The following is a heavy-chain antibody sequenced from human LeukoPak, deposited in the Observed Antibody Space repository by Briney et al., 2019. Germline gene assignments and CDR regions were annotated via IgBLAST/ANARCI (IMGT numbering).Heavy chain of an antibody. Sequence: SGPTLVNPTQTLTLTCTFSGFSLSTSGVGVGWFRQPPRKALEWLALIYWDDAKRYSPSLKNRLTITQDTSNKQVVLTMTNMDPVDTATYYCAHTVTCSLGDAFDIWGQGTMVTVSS. CDR1: GFSLSTSGVG. CDR3: AHTVTCSLGDAFDI. CDR2: IYWDDAK. J-gene: IGHJ3*02. D-gene: IGHD2-15*01. V-gene: IGHV2-5*02.